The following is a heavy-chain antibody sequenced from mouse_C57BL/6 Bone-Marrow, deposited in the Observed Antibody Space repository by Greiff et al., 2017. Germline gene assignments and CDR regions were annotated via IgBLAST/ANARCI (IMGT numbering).Heavy chain of an antibody. V-gene: IGHV1-39*01. CDR1: GYSFTDYN. CDR3: ARFRWLPLDWYFDV. Sequence: VQLKESGPELVKPGASVKISCKASGYSFTDYNMNWVKQSNGKSLEWIGVINPNYGTTSYNQKFKGKATLTVDQSSSTAYMQHNSLTSEDSAVYYCARFRWLPLDWYFDVWGTGTTVTVSS. J-gene: IGHJ1*03. D-gene: IGHD2-3*01. CDR2: INPNYGTT.